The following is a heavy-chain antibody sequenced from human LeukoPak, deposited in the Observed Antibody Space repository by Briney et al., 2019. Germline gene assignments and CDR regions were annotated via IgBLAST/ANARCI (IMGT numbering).Heavy chain of an antibody. Sequence: SETLSLTCTVSGYSISSNYYWGWIRQPPGKGLEWIGSIYHSGSTYFNPSLKSRVTISVDTSKNQFSLKPSSVTAADTAVYYCARLCSSTSCYGDFDYWGQGTLVTVSS. CDR1: GYSISSNYY. V-gene: IGHV4-38-2*02. J-gene: IGHJ4*02. D-gene: IGHD2-2*01. CDR2: IYHSGST. CDR3: ARLCSSTSCYGDFDY.